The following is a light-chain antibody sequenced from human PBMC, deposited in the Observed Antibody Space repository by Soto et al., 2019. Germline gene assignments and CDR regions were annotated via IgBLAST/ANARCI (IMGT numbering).Light chain of an antibody. Sequence: EIAMKQSPATLSVSPGERANLSCRASQSISTELAWYQQIPGQPPRLLIYSASTRATGVPARFTGSGSGSEFPLTISALQSEDFAIYYCQQGHNWPLTFGQGTRLEI. CDR1: QSISTE. CDR3: QQGHNWPLT. CDR2: SAS. J-gene: IGKJ2*01. V-gene: IGKV3-15*01.